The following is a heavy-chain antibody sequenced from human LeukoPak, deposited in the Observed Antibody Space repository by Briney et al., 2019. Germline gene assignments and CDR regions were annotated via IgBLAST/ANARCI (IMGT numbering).Heavy chain of an antibody. Sequence: GGSLRLSCAASGFTFSSYAMSWVRQAPGKGLEWVSGISGSGDFTYYADSVKGRFTIFRDNSKNTLYLEMNSLRAEDTAVYCCAKDPYYDFWSGYYFFDYWGQGTLVTVSS. CDR2: ISGSGDFT. CDR1: GFTFSSYA. V-gene: IGHV3-23*01. J-gene: IGHJ4*02. CDR3: AKDPYYDFWSGYYFFDY. D-gene: IGHD3-3*01.